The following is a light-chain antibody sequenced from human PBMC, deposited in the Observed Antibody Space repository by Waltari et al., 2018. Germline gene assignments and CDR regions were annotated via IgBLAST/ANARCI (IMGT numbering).Light chain of an antibody. V-gene: IGKV1-17*03. CDR2: AAD. J-gene: IGKJ2*01. CDR3: LHHHRYPLT. Sequence: DIQITQSPSALSASVGDRVTITCRASKGISNYVAWFQQKPGKVPKRLIFAADTLESGVPPRFSGSGSGTEFTLTISSLQPEDFATYYCLHHHRYPLTFGPGTKLQMK. CDR1: KGISNY.